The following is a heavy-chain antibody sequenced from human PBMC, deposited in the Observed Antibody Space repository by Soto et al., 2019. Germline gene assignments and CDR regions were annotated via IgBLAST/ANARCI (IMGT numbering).Heavy chain of an antibody. CDR2: MNPNSGNT. J-gene: IGHJ6*03. CDR3: ARGRGGDYVIVGYYYMDV. D-gene: IGHD4-17*01. V-gene: IGHV1-8*01. CDR1: GYTFTSYD. Sequence: GASVKVSCKASGYTFTSYDINWVRQATGQGLEWMGWMNPNSGNTGYAQKFQGRVTMTRDTPISTAYMELSRLRSDDTAVYYCARGRGGDYVIVGYYYMDVWGKGTTVTVSS.